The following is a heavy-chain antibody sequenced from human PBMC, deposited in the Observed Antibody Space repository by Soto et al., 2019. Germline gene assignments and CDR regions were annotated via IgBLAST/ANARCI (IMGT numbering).Heavy chain of an antibody. V-gene: IGHV4-59*01. CDR1: GGSLGSYY. D-gene: IGHD4-4*01. CDR3: ARDGDGRMTTNPYYYNGMDV. Sequence: SETLSLTCTVSGGSLGSYYWSWIRQPPGKGLEWIGYVFYTGRANYNASLKSRVSISLDTSNYQFSLKLSPVTAADTAFYYCARDGDGRMTTNPYYYNGMDVWGPGATVTVSS. CDR2: VFYTGRA. J-gene: IGHJ6*02.